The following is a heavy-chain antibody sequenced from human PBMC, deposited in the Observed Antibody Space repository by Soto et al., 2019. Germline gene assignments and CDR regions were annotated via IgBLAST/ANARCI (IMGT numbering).Heavy chain of an antibody. J-gene: IGHJ4*02. D-gene: IGHD3-3*01. CDR3: ARDFAYFDS. V-gene: IGHV4-30-4*01. CDR1: GGSITGFDHY. CDR2: LHFSGNS. Sequence: SETLSLTCTVSGGSITGFDHYWSWIRQPPGRGLEWIGYLHFSGNSYYNPSLNSRAAISLETSKRQFSLNLRSLTAADTAVYFCARDFAYFDSWGQGTLVTVSS.